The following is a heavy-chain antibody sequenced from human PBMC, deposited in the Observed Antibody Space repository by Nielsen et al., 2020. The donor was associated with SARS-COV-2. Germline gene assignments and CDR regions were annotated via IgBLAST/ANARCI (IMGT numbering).Heavy chain of an antibody. CDR1: GGSFSGYY. Sequence: GSLRLSCAVYGGSFSGYYWSWIRQPPGKGLEWIGEINHSGSTNYNPSLKSRVTISVDTSKNQFSLKLSSVTAADTAVYYCARDSRWYNWNYGWFDPWGQGTLVTVSS. D-gene: IGHD1-7*01. CDR3: ARDSRWYNWNYGWFDP. J-gene: IGHJ5*02. V-gene: IGHV4-34*01. CDR2: INHSGST.